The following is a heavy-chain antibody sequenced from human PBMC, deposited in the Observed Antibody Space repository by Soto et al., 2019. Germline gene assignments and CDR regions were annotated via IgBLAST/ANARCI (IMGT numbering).Heavy chain of an antibody. CDR2: IYSAGST. D-gene: IGHD6-13*01. J-gene: IGHJ3*02. V-gene: IGHV3-53*05. CDR3: ARDQGIAAAGIQDAFDI. CDR1: GLTVSSSY. Sequence: PGGSLRLSCAASGLTVSSSYMSWVRQAPGKGLQWVSVIYSAGSTYYANSVKGRFTISRDISKNTLYLQMNSLRAEDTAVYYCARDQGIAAAGIQDAFDIWGQGTMVTVSS.